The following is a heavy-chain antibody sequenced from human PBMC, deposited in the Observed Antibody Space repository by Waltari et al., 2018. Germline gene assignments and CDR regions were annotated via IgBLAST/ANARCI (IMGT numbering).Heavy chain of an antibody. CDR2: IYYSGST. CDR3: ARGPDYYESSGYIDY. J-gene: IGHJ4*02. D-gene: IGHD3-22*01. V-gene: IGHV4-61*01. Sequence: QVQLQESGPGLVKLSATLSLTCNVSGGLVSSGSYYWSWIRQPPGKGLEWIGYIYYSGSTNDNPSLKSRVTISVDTSKNQFSLKLGSVTAADTAVYYCARGPDYYESSGYIDYWGQGTLVTVSS. CDR1: GGLVSSGSYY.